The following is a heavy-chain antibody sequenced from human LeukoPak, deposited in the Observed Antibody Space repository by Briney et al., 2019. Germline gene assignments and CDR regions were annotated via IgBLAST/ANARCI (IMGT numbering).Heavy chain of an antibody. D-gene: IGHD2-2*01. V-gene: IGHV3-72*01. J-gene: IGHJ4*02. CDR1: GYTFSDHY. CDR2: IRNKANIYTT. Sequence: PGGSLRLSCAASGYTFSDHYMDWVRQAPGKGLEWVGRIRNKANIYTTEYAASVKGRFTISRDDSKNSLYLQMNSLKTEDTAVYYCARGALGYCSSTSCSFDYWGQGTLVTVSS. CDR3: ARGALGYCSSTSCSFDY.